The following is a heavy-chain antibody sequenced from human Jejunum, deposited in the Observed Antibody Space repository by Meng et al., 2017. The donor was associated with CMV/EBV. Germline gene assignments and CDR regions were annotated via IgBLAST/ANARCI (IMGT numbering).Heavy chain of an antibody. CDR2: ISSNESVI. V-gene: IGHV3-11*01. Sequence: GYYMTWIRQAPGKGLEWLSSISSNESVIYYGDSVKGRFTIARDNAKNSLHLQMSSLRAEDTAVYYCARGVWVGYCPNVFCFNNWFDPWGQGTLVTVSS. CDR1: GYY. D-gene: IGHD2-8*01. CDR3: ARGVWVGYCPNVFCFNNWFDP. J-gene: IGHJ5*02.